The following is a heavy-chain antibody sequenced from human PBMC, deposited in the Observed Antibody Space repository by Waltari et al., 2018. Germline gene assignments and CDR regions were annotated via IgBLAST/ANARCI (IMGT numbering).Heavy chain of an antibody. CDR2: ISHSGAT. D-gene: IGHD5-12*01. CDR3: AAYIGASVGTAAFDV. CDR1: GGSITTPKFY. V-gene: IGHV4-39*01. Sequence: QVQLQESGPGLVKPSETLSLTCSFSGGSITTPKFYWGWIRQPPGQALEWIGTISHSGATYTFPSLQSRVTLSRDTSKNQFSLTLGSVTASDTAVYYCAAYIGASVGTAAFDVWGQGTMVTVSS. J-gene: IGHJ3*01.